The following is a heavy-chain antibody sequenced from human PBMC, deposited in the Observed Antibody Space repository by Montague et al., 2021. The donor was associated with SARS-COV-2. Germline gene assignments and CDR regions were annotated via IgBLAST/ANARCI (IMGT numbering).Heavy chain of an antibody. V-gene: IGHV4-39*01. CDR2: MYSSGTT. Sequence: SETRSLTCSVSGGSISSTSFFWAWIRQPPGKGLEWVGSMYSSGTTYYSPSLKSRVTISGDTSRNQFSVRLSSVTAADTAVYYCARSTSGRFIYWGQGTLVTVSS. CDR1: GGSISSTSFF. CDR3: ARSTSGRFIY. J-gene: IGHJ4*01. D-gene: IGHD6-19*01.